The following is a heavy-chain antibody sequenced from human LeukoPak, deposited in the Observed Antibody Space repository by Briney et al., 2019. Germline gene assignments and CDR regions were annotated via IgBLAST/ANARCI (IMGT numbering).Heavy chain of an antibody. V-gene: IGHV3-23*01. Sequence: GGSLRLSCAASGFSFRSFAMPWVRQAPGKGLEWVSVINGNGGTTFYADSVKGRFTISRDNSRNTLYLQMNSLRAEDTAVYYCAYAVVTATATIHHRDYWGEGTLVTVSS. CDR3: AYAVVTATATIHHRDY. CDR2: INGNGGTT. D-gene: IGHD5-18*01. J-gene: IGHJ4*02. CDR1: GFSFRSFA.